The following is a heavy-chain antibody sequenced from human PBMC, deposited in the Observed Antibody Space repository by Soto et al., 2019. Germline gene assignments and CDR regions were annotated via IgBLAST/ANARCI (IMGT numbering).Heavy chain of an antibody. Sequence: SETLSLTCAVYGGSFSGYYWSWIRQPPGKGLEWIGEIILSGSTNYNPSLKIRVTLSVDTSKNQFSLKLSFLTAADTAVYYCARDSSGMDVWGKGTTVTVSS. J-gene: IGHJ6*04. V-gene: IGHV4-34*12. D-gene: IGHD6-19*01. CDR1: GGSFSGYY. CDR3: ARDSSGMDV. CDR2: IILSGST.